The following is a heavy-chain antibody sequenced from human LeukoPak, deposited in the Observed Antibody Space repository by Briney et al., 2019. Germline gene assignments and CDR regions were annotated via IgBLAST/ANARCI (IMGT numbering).Heavy chain of an antibody. Sequence: GGSLRLSCAASGITFSSYAMTWVRQAPGKGLEWVALISGTGGTTYYAGSVKGRFTISRDNSKNTLDLQLNSLRAEDTAVYYCAKDISTVVTPYYYYYGMDVWGQGTTVTVSS. D-gene: IGHD4-23*01. CDR2: ISGTGGTT. V-gene: IGHV3-23*01. J-gene: IGHJ6*02. CDR3: AKDISTVVTPYYYYYGMDV. CDR1: GITFSSYA.